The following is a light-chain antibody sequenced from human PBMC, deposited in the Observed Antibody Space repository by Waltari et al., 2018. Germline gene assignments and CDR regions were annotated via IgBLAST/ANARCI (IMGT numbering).Light chain of an antibody. CDR3: CSYAGANTYV. CDR2: EVS. J-gene: IGLJ1*01. V-gene: IGLV2-23*02. CDR1: SSDVGSYNL. Sequence: QSALTQPASVSGSPGQSITVPCTGTSSDVGSYNLFSWYQHPPPKAPKLMIYEVSKRPSGVSNRFSGSKSGNTASLTISGLQPEDEADYYCCSYAGANTYVFGSGTKVTVL.